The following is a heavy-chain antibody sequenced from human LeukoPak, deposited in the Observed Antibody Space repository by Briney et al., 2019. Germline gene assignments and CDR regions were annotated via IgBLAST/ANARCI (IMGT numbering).Heavy chain of an antibody. J-gene: IGHJ3*02. Sequence: GRSLRLSYAASGFTFDDYAMHWVRQAPGKGLEWVSGISWNSGSIGYADSVKGRFTISRDNAKNSLYLQMNSLRAEDTALYYCAKEIYDYVWGSYRWGAFDIWGQGTMVTVSS. V-gene: IGHV3-9*01. CDR1: GFTFDDYA. D-gene: IGHD3-16*02. CDR3: AKEIYDYVWGSYRWGAFDI. CDR2: ISWNSGSI.